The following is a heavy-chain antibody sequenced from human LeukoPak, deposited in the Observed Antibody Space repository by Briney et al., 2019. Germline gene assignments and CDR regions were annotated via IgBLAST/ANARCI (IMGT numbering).Heavy chain of an antibody. CDR1: GLTFSSYS. D-gene: IGHD4-11*01. CDR2: ISSSSSYI. V-gene: IGHV3-21*04. CDR3: ASRATVTTDRFWFDP. Sequence: GGSLRLSCAASGLTFSSYSMNWVRQAPGKGLEWVSSISSSSSYIYYADSVKGRFTISRDNSKNTLYLQMNSLRAEDTAVYYCASRATVTTDRFWFDPWGQGTLVTVSS. J-gene: IGHJ5*02.